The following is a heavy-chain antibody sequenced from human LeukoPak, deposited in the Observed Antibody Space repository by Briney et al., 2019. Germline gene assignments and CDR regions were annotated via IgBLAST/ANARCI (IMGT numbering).Heavy chain of an antibody. J-gene: IGHJ4*02. CDR1: GFTFSKAW. V-gene: IGHV3-15*01. Sequence: PGGSLRLSCAASGFTFSKAWMSWVRQAPGKGLEWVGRIKSKTDGGTTDYAAPVKGRFTISRDDSKNTLCLQMNSLKTEDTAVYYCTTRGTTVTRTLRFDYWGQGTLVTVSS. D-gene: IGHD4-17*01. CDR2: IKSKTDGGTT. CDR3: TTRGTTVTRTLRFDY.